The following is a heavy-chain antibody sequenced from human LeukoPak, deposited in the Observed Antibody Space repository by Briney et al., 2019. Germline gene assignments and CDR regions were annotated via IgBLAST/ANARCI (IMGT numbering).Heavy chain of an antibody. CDR3: AKDGVPRPFGYRDISSYYFDY. Sequence: PGGSLRLSCAASGFTFSSYGMHWVRQAPGKGLEWVAVISYDGSNKYYADSVKGRFTISRDNSKNTLYLQMNSLRAEDTAVYYCAKDGVPRPFGYRDISSYYFDYWGQGTLVTVSS. V-gene: IGHV3-30*18. D-gene: IGHD2-2*02. CDR1: GFTFSSYG. J-gene: IGHJ4*02. CDR2: ISYDGSNK.